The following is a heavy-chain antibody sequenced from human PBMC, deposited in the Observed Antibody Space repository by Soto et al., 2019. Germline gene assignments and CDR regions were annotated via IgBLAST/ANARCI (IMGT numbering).Heavy chain of an antibody. J-gene: IGHJ4*02. CDR3: ARLDYDF. V-gene: IGHV1-3*01. CDR2: ITAGNGNT. Sequence: QVQLVQSGAEVKKPGASVKISCKTSGYTFTSKTIHWVRQAPGQRLEWMGWITAGNGNTKYSQNFQGRVTITRDTSASTAYMELSSLRSDDTAVYYCARLDYDFWGQGTLVTVSS. CDR1: GYTFTSKT.